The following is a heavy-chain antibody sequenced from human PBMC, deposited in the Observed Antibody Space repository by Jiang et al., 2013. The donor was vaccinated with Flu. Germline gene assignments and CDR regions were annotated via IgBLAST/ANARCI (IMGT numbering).Heavy chain of an antibody. J-gene: IGHJ4*02. Sequence: WVANIKQDGSEKYYVDSVKGRFTISRDNAKNSLYLQMNSLRAEDTAVYYCARDRGDGDYTDYWGQGTLVTVSS. D-gene: IGHD3-10*01. CDR2: IKQDGSEK. V-gene: IGHV3-7*03. CDR3: ARDRGDGDYTDY.